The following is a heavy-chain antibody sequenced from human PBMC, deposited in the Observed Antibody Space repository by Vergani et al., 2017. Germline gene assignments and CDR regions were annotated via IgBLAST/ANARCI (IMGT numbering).Heavy chain of an antibody. J-gene: IGHJ4*02. CDR1: GFTFSSYG. D-gene: IGHD3-10*01. CDR2: ISYDGSNK. CDR3: AKVFVEDPYKLLWFGELFSSALYFDY. V-gene: IGHV3-30*18. Sequence: QVQLVESGGGVVQPGRSLRLSCAASGFTFSSYGMHWVRQAPGKGLEWVAVISYDGSNKYYADSVKGRFTISRDNSKNTLYLQMNSLRAEDTAVYYCAKVFVEDPYKLLWFGELFSSALYFDYWGQGTLVTVSS.